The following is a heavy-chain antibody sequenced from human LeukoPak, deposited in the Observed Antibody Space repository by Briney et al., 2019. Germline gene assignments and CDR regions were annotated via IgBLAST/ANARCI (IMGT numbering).Heavy chain of an antibody. CDR1: GFTFSSPG. V-gene: IGHV3-30*03. Sequence: PGGSLRLSCAASGFTFSSPGMQSVRQAPGKGLHWVVAISNDGSIKKYADSVKGRFTISKDDSKSTLYLQMDSLRTEDTAVYFCARSLYYDSGSYPEYWGQGTLVTVSS. J-gene: IGHJ4*02. CDR2: ISNDGSIK. D-gene: IGHD3-10*01. CDR3: ARSLYYDSGSYPEY.